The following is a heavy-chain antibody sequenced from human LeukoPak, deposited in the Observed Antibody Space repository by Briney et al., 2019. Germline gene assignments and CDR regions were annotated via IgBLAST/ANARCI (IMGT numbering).Heavy chain of an antibody. CDR2: ISYDGSNK. Sequence: PGRSLRLSCAASGFTFSSYAMHWVRQAPGKGLEWVAVISYDGSNKYYADSVKGRFTISRDNSKNTLYLQMNSLRAEDTAVYYCARAFVAGGAWGQGTLVTVSS. D-gene: IGHD3-16*01. CDR1: GFTFSSYA. J-gene: IGHJ5*02. CDR3: ARAFVAGGA. V-gene: IGHV3-30-3*01.